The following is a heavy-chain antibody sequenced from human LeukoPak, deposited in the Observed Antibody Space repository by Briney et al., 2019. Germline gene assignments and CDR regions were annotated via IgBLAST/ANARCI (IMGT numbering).Heavy chain of an antibody. V-gene: IGHV1-46*01. J-gene: IGHJ5*02. CDR2: INPKGGRT. Sequence: ASVKVSCKASGYTFTSYYIHWVRQAPGQGLEWMGIINPKGGRTSYAQKFQGRVTITADKSTSTAYMELSSLRSEDTAVYYCARSMATIGLGWFDPWGQGTLVTVSS. D-gene: IGHD5-24*01. CDR1: GYTFTSYY. CDR3: ARSMATIGLGWFDP.